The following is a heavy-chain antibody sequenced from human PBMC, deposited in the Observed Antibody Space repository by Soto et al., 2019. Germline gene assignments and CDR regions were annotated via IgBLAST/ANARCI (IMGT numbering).Heavy chain of an antibody. CDR3: AKDPNGNYVGAFDI. Sequence: GGSLRLSCVASGFTFSPYAMSWVRQAPGKGLEWVSGISSSGDNTYYAGSVKGRFTISRDNSKNMLYLQMSSLRADDTALYYCAKDPNGNYVGAFDIRGQGTMVTVSS. J-gene: IGHJ3*02. CDR1: GFTFSPYA. V-gene: IGHV3-23*01. D-gene: IGHD1-7*01. CDR2: ISSSGDNT.